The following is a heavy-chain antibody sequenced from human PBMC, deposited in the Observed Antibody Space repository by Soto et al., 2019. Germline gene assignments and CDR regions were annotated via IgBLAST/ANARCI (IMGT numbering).Heavy chain of an antibody. CDR2: INPNSGGT. J-gene: IGHJ6*03. D-gene: IGHD4-17*01. Sequence: GASVKVSCKASGYTFTSYAMHWVRQAPGQRLEWMGWINPNSGGTNYAQKFQGWVTMTRDTSISTAYMELSRLRSDDTAVYYCARQGDYFLNYMDVWGKGTTVTVSS. CDR1: GYTFTSYA. V-gene: IGHV1-2*04. CDR3: ARQGDYFLNYMDV.